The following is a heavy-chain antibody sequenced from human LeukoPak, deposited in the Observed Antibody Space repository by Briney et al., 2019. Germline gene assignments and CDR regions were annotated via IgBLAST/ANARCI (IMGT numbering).Heavy chain of an antibody. CDR1: GDSISTYY. V-gene: IGHV4-4*07. D-gene: IGHD3-22*01. J-gene: IGHJ3*02. CDR2: IYNRGST. CDR3: ARARNYYDSSGYYLDI. Sequence: SETLSLTCSVSGDSISTYYWSWIRQPAGKGLEWIGRIYNRGSTNYNPSFKSRVTMSVDTSKNQFSLKLSSVTAADTAVYYCARARNYYDSSGYYLDIWGQGTMVTVSS.